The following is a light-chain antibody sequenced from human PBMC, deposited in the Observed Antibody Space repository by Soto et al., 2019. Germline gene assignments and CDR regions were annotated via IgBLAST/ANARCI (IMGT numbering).Light chain of an antibody. CDR3: AAWDDSLSGRVV. Sequence: QSVLTQPPSASGTPGQRVTISCSGSSSNIGSNYVYWDQQLPGTAPKLLIYRNNQRPSGVPDRFSGSKSGTSASLAISGLRSEDEADYYCAAWDDSLSGRVVFGGGTKVTVL. V-gene: IGLV1-47*01. CDR1: SSNIGSNY. CDR2: RNN. J-gene: IGLJ2*01.